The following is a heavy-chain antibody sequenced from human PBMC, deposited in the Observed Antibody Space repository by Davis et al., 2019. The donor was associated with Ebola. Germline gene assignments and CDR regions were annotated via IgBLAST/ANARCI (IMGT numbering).Heavy chain of an antibody. CDR3: ATQWELLSFDY. D-gene: IGHD1-26*01. CDR1: GGSISSGDYY. J-gene: IGHJ4*02. Sequence: LRLSCTVSGGSISSGDYYWSWIRQPPGKGLEWIGYIYYSGSTYYNPSLKSRVTISVDTSKNQFSLKLSSVTAADTAVYYCATQWELLSFDYWGQGTLVTASS. CDR2: IYYSGST. V-gene: IGHV4-30-4*01.